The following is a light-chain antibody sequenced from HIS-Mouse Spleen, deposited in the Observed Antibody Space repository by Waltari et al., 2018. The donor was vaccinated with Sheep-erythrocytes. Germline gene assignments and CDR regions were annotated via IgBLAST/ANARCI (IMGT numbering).Light chain of an antibody. J-gene: IGLJ1*01. CDR1: SSDVGGYNY. CDR3: CSYAGSYNHV. Sequence: QSALTQPRSVSGSPGQSVTISCTGTSSDVGGYNYVSWYQQHPSKAPKLMIYDVSKRPSGVPDRFSGSKSGNTASLTISGLQAEDEADYYCCSYAGSYNHVFATGTKLTVL. V-gene: IGLV2-11*01. CDR2: DVS.